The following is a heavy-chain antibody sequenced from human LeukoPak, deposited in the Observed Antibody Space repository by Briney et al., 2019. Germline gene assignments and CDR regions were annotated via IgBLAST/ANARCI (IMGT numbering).Heavy chain of an antibody. CDR1: GGSISSYY. CDR2: IHYSGST. CDR3: ARRLGGTSTGFDY. V-gene: IGHV4-59*08. Sequence: SETLSLTCTVSGGSISSYYWSWIRQPPGKGLEWIGSIHYSGSTTYNPSLKSRVTISVDTSKNQFSLKLSSVTAADTAVYYCARRLGGTSTGFDYWGQGTLVTVSS. D-gene: IGHD2-2*01. J-gene: IGHJ4*02.